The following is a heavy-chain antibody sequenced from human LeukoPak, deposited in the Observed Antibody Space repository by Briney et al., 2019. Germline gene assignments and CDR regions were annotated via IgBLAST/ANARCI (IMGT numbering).Heavy chain of an antibody. J-gene: IGHJ4*02. V-gene: IGHV1-18*01. Sequence: ASVKVSCKASGHTFTSYGISWVRQAPGQGLEWMGWISAYNGNTNYAQKLQGRVTMTTDTSTSTAYMELRSLRSDDTAVYYCASGGDDILTGYYPFDYWGQGTLVTVSS. CDR1: GHTFTSYG. D-gene: IGHD3-9*01. CDR3: ASGGDDILTGYYPFDY. CDR2: ISAYNGNT.